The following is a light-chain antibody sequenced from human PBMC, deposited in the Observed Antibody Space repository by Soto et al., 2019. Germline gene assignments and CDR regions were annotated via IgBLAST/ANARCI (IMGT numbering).Light chain of an antibody. CDR2: GAS. CDR3: QRYGSSLWT. CDR1: QSVSSSY. V-gene: IGKV3-20*01. J-gene: IGKJ1*01. Sequence: EIVLTQSPGTLSLSPGERATLSCRASQSVSSSYLAWYQQKPGQAPRLLIYGASSRATGIPDRFSGSGSGKDFTLTISRLEPEDFAVYYCQRYGSSLWTFGQVTKVEIK.